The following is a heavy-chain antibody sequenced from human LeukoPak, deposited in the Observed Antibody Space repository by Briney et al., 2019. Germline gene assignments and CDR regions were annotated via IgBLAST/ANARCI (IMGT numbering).Heavy chain of an antibody. CDR1: GYSISSGYY. J-gene: IGHJ5*02. Sequence: SETLSLTCTVSGYSISSGYYWGWIRQPPGKGLEWIGSIYHSGSTYYNPSLKSRVTISVDTSKNQFSLKLSSVTAADTAVYYCARNRYNEKSIWFDPWGQGTLDTVSS. CDR3: ARNRYNEKSIWFDP. CDR2: IYHSGST. D-gene: IGHD1-1*01. V-gene: IGHV4-38-2*02.